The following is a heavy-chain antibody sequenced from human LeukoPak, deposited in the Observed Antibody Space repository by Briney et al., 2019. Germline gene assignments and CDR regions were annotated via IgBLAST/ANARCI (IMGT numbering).Heavy chain of an antibody. CDR3: ARQIAAAGTGWFDP. Sequence: PSETLSLTCTASGGSISSYDWSWIRQPPGKGLEWIAYIYTSGSTNYNPPLKSRVTISVDTSKNQFSLKLSSVTAADTAVYYCARQIAAAGTGWFDPWGQGTLVTVSS. V-gene: IGHV4-4*09. CDR1: GGSISSYD. CDR2: IYTSGST. D-gene: IGHD6-13*01. J-gene: IGHJ5*02.